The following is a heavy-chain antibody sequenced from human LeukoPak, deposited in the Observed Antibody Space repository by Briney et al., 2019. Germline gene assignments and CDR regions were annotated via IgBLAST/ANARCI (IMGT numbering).Heavy chain of an antibody. CDR2: ISYDGRNK. CDR1: GFTFSSYW. Sequence: GGSLRLSCAASGFTFSSYWMHWVRQAPGKGLEWVAVISYDGRNKHYPDSVKGRLTISRDISTDTLWLQMDSLRTEDTAVYYCAKGPLRGTAAAIDYWGQGTLVTVSS. J-gene: IGHJ4*02. CDR3: AKGPLRGTAAAIDY. D-gene: IGHD2-2*01. V-gene: IGHV3-30*18.